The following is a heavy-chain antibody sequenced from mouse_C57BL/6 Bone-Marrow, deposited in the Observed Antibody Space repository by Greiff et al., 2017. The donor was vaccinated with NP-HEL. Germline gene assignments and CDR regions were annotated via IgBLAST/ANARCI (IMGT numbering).Heavy chain of an antibody. CDR2: ISSGGDYI. Sequence: EVQRVESGEGLVKPGGSLKLSCAASGFTFSSYAMSWVRQTPEKRLEWVAYISSGGDYIYYADTVKGRFTISRDNARNTLYLQMSSLKSEDTAMYYCTRDYDYDYAMDYWGQGTSVTVSS. D-gene: IGHD2-4*01. J-gene: IGHJ4*01. CDR3: TRDYDYDYAMDY. CDR1: GFTFSSYA. V-gene: IGHV5-9-1*02.